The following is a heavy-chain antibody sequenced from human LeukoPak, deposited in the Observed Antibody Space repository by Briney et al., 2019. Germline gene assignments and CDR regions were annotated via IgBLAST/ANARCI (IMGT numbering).Heavy chain of an antibody. CDR1: EFTFCRYW. Sequence: PLGSLRVSSAASEFTFCRYWMCWVRQAPGKGLEWVSALSGSGSTTYYADSVKGRVTISRDNSKNTLFLEMNSLRVEDTAVYYCAKAGYSSSWPLDYWGDGTHVSVSS. CDR2: LSGSGSTT. J-gene: IGHJ4*01. CDR3: AKAGYSSSWPLDY. V-gene: IGHV3-23*01. D-gene: IGHD6-13*01.